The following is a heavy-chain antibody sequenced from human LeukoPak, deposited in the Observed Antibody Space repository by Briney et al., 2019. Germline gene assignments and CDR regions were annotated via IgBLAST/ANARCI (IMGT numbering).Heavy chain of an antibody. D-gene: IGHD3-22*01. CDR2: ISSSSSTI. CDR3: ARGLWGEYHDSSGYDY. V-gene: IGHV3-48*01. J-gene: IGHJ4*02. Sequence: GGSLRLSCAASGFTFSSYSMNRVRQAPGKGLEWVSYISSSSSTIYYADSVKGRFTISRDNAKNSLYLQMNSLRAEDTAVYYCARGLWGEYHDSSGYDYWGQGTLVTVSS. CDR1: GFTFSSYS.